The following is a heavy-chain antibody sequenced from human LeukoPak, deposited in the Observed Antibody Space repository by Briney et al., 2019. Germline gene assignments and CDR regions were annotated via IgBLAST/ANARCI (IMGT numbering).Heavy chain of an antibody. J-gene: IGHJ4*02. CDR2: IYHSGST. V-gene: IGHV4-30-2*01. Sequence: SQTLSLTCAVSGGSISSGGYSWSWIRQPPGKGLEWVGYIYHSGSTYYNPSLKSRVTISVDRSKNQFSPKLSSVTAADTAVYYCARGPHDYGDYYFDYWGQGTLVTVSS. D-gene: IGHD4-17*01. CDR1: GGSISSGGYS. CDR3: ARGPHDYGDYYFDY.